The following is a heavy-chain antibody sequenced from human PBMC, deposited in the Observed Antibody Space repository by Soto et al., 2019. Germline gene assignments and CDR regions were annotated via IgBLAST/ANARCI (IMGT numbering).Heavy chain of an antibody. J-gene: IGHJ4*02. CDR1: GVSINGHY. Sequence: QVQLQESGPGLVKPSETLSLTCTVSGVSINGHYCKWFRQPPGNGLEWIGYVYYSGTTKYNPSLARRVAVSQDSSNHQFSLRLSSVTAADTAVYYCAIGAGWLTDYWGQGTMVTVSS. V-gene: IGHV4-59*11. CDR2: VYYSGTT. CDR3: AIGAGWLTDY. D-gene: IGHD3-3*01.